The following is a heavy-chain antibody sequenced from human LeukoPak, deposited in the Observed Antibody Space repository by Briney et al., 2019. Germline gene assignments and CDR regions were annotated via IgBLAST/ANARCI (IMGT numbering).Heavy chain of an antibody. CDR3: ATSYSSSSWDY. V-gene: IGHV4-39*01. CDR2: IYYSGST. D-gene: IGHD6-6*01. CDR1: GGSISSSSYY. Sequence: PSETLSLTCTVSGGSISSSSYYWGWIRQPPGKGLEWIGSIYYSGSTYYNPSLKSRVTISVDTSKNQFSLKLSSVTAADTAVYYCATSYSSSSWDYWGQGTLVTVSS. J-gene: IGHJ4*02.